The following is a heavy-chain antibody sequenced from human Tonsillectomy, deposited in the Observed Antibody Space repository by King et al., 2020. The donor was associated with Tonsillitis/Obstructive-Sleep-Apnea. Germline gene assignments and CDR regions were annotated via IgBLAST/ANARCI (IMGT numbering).Heavy chain of an antibody. CDR3: ARDDGVGRYIES. D-gene: IGHD2-8*01. J-gene: IGHJ4*02. V-gene: IGHV1-46*01. Sequence: VQLVESGAEVKTPGASVKVSCKASGYTFTRYYIHWVRQARGQGLEWMGIINPTTGITTYAQKFQGRVTMTTDTSASTVYLELSSLRSEDTAMYYCARDDGVGRYIESWGQGTLVTVSS. CDR1: GYTFTRYY. CDR2: INPTTGIT.